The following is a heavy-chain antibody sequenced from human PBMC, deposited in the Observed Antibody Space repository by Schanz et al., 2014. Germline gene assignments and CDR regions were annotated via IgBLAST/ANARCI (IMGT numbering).Heavy chain of an antibody. D-gene: IGHD2-2*01. CDR2: INPNSGGT. Sequence: QVQLVQSGAEVKKPGASVKVSCKASGYRFTSYYMNWVRQAPGQGLEWMGRINPNSGGTNYAQKFQGRVTMTRDTSISTAYMELSRLTSDDTAVYYCARELCSSTTCYVRYDPWGQGTLVTVSS. CDR1: GYRFTSYY. CDR3: ARELCSSTTCYVRYDP. J-gene: IGHJ5*02. V-gene: IGHV1-2*06.